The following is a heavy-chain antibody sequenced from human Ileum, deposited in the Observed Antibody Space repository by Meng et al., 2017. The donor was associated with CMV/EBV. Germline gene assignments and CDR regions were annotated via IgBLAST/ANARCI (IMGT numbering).Heavy chain of an antibody. V-gene: IGHV4-34*01. CDR2: ISHSGIT. CDR3: AKGGAYNRDY. Sequence: SLPFVVPCLSFRGSYCSWILQPPGKGLELIGAISHSGITKYNPSLKSRVTISGDVSKNQFSLKLTSVTAADTAVYYCAKGGAYNRDYWGQGTLVTVSS. CDR1: CLSFRGSY. D-gene: IGHD3-10*01. J-gene: IGHJ4*02.